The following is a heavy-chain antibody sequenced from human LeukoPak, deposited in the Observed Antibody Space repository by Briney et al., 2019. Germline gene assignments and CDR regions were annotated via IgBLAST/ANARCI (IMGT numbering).Heavy chain of an antibody. V-gene: IGHV4-59*01. Sequence: ETLSLTCTVSGGSISTYYWSWIRQSPGKGLVWIGYIYHSGSTNYNPSLKSRVTMSVDTSNNQFSLQLTSVTAADTAVYYCARVSASRSFYYYMDVWGKGTTVTISS. CDR3: ARVSASRSFYYYMDV. CDR1: GGSISTYY. CDR2: IYHSGST. J-gene: IGHJ6*03.